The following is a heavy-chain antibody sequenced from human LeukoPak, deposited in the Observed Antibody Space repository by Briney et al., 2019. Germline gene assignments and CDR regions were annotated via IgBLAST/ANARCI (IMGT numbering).Heavy chain of an antibody. CDR2: IYTTGST. CDR3: ARRAGDYSHPYDY. Sequence: GGSLRLSCTVSGFTVSSNSMSWVRQAPGKGLEWVSFIYTTGSTHNSDSVKGRFTISRDSSKNTLYLQMNSLRAEDTAVYYCARRAGDYSHPYDYWGQGTLVTVSS. J-gene: IGHJ4*02. V-gene: IGHV3-53*01. D-gene: IGHD3-22*01. CDR1: GFTVSSNS.